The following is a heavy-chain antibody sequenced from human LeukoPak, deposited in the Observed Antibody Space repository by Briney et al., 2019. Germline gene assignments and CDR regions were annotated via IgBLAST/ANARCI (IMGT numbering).Heavy chain of an antibody. CDR1: GGSISSYY. V-gene: IGHV4-4*07. CDR3: ARDRGMTTVSTLDY. CDR2: IYTSGST. Sequence: SETLSLTCPVSGGSISSYYWSWIRQPAGKGREWIGRIYTSGSTNYNPSLKSRVTMSVDTSKNQFSLKLSSVTAADTAVYYCARDRGMTTVSTLDYWGQGTLVTVSS. D-gene: IGHD4-17*01. J-gene: IGHJ4*02.